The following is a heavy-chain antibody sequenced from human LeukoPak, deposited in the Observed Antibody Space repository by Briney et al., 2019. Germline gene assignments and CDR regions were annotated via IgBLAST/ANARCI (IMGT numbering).Heavy chain of an antibody. V-gene: IGHV3-7*01. J-gene: IGHJ4*02. CDR2: MNEDGREK. CDR1: GFGFSNYW. CDR3: ARDRGYSNFDY. Sequence: PGGSLRLSCAASGFGFSNYWMSWVRQAPGKGLEWVANMNEDGREKNYVDSVKGRFTISRDNAQVSLYLQMNSLRAEDTAVYYFARDRGYSNFDYLGQGTLLTVSS. D-gene: IGHD4-11*01.